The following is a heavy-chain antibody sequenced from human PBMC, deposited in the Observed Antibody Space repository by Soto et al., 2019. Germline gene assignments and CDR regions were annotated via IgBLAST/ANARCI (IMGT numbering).Heavy chain of an antibody. CDR3: ARDYGGYNNYVDY. J-gene: IGHJ4*02. D-gene: IGHD6-25*01. V-gene: IGHV3-33*01. CDR1: GFTFSSHS. Sequence: GGSLRLSCAASGFTFSSHSMHWVRQAPGKGLEWVAVIWYDGSREYYADADSVKGRFTISRDNSKNTLQLQVNSLRAEDTAVYYCARDYGGYNNYVDYWGQGTLVTVSS. CDR2: IWYDGSRE.